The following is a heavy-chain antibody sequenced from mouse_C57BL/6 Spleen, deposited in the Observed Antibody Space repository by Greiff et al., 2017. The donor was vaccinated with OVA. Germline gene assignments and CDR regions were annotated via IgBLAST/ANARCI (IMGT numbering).Heavy chain of an antibody. Sequence: EVQLVESGGGLVKPGGSLKLSCAASGFTFSSYAMSWVRQTPEKRLEWVATISDGGSYTYYPDNVKGRFTISRDNAKNNLYLQMSHLKSEDTAMYYCASYSNYVGAMDYWGQGTSVTVSS. CDR3: ASYSNYVGAMDY. CDR2: ISDGGSYT. CDR1: GFTFSSYA. V-gene: IGHV5-4*01. D-gene: IGHD2-5*01. J-gene: IGHJ4*01.